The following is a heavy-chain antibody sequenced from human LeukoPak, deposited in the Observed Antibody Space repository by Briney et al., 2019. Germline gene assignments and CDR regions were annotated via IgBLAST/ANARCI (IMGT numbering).Heavy chain of an antibody. Sequence: SETLSLTCTVSGGSISSSCYYGGWIRQPPAKGLEWIGSIYYSGRTYYTPSLKSRDTISVDTSKNQFSLKLSSVTAADTAVYYCARLVGTIFGVVTQQYYYYYMDVWGKGTTVTVSS. CDR3: ARLVGTIFGVVTQQYYYYYMDV. CDR2: IYYSGRT. V-gene: IGHV4-39*01. CDR1: GGSISSSCYY. D-gene: IGHD3-3*01. J-gene: IGHJ6*03.